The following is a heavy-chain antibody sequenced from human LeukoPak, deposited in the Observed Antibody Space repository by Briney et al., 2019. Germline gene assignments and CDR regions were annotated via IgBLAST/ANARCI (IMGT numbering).Heavy chain of an antibody. V-gene: IGHV3-23*01. J-gene: IGHJ4*02. D-gene: IGHD6-6*01. CDR2: ISGSGGST. Sequence: GSPRLSCVASGFSFSTHAMGWVRQAPGEGLEGVSHISGSGGSTKYSGSVKGRFTISRDNSKNTLYLQINSLRAEDTAVYYCARDLNPGQLRRMWGQGTLVTVSS. CDR1: GFSFSTHA. CDR3: ARDLNPGQLRRM.